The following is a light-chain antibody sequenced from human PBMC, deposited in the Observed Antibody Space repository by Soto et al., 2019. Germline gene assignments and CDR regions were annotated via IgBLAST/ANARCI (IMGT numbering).Light chain of an antibody. J-gene: IGKJ4*01. CDR1: QDINKN. CDR2: DAS. V-gene: IGKV1-33*01. CDR3: QQYDNLPLT. Sequence: DIQMTQSPSSLSASVGDRVTITCQASQDINKNLIWYQQKPGKAPKLLIYDASNLETGVPSRFSGSGSRTDFTFTISSLKPEDIATYYCQQYDNLPLTFGGGTKVDIK.